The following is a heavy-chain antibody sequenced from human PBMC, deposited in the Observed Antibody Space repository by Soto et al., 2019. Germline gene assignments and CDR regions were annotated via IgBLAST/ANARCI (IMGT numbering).Heavy chain of an antibody. V-gene: IGHV4-31*03. CDR3: ARDRGYCTGTSCYDYYYYGVDV. D-gene: IGHD2-2*01. J-gene: IGHJ6*02. Sequence: LSLTCTVSGGSISSAGYYWSWIRQHPGKGLEWIGFVYYSGTTNYNPSLKSRLTISVDTSKNQFSLKLSSVTAADTAVYYCARDRGYCTGTSCYDYYYYGVDVWGQGTAVTVSS. CDR2: VYYSGTT. CDR1: GGSISSAGYY.